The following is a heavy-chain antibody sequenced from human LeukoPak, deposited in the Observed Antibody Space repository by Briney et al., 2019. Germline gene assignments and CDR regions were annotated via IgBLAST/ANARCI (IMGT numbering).Heavy chain of an antibody. D-gene: IGHD6-13*01. Sequence: SETLSLTCSVPGGSINNYSWSWVRQPPGKGLEYLGYIHFSGITNYNPSLRGRLSISRDTSKNQFSLKMTSVTAADTAIYYCARTHSTSWYARFDPWGQGTLVTVFS. CDR2: IHFSGIT. CDR1: GGSINNYS. CDR3: ARTHSTSWYARFDP. J-gene: IGHJ5*02. V-gene: IGHV4-59*01.